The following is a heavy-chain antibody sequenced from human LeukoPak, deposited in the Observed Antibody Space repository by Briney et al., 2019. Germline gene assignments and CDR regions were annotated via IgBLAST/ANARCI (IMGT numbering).Heavy chain of an antibody. V-gene: IGHV4-34*01. D-gene: IGHD6-19*01. CDR1: GGSFSGYY. Sequence: SETLSLTCAVYGGSFSGYYWSWIRQPPGKGLGWIGEINHSGSTNYNPSLKSRVTISVDTSKNQFSLKLSSVTAADTAVYYCARLRSGWYLNWFDPWGQGTLVTVSS. CDR3: ARLRSGWYLNWFDP. CDR2: INHSGST. J-gene: IGHJ5*02.